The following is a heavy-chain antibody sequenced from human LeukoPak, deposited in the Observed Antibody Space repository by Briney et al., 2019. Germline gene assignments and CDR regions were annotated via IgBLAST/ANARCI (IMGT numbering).Heavy chain of an antibody. J-gene: IGHJ5*01. CDR1: GGSISSYY. Sequence: SETLSLTCTVSGGSISSYYWSWIRQPAGKELEGIGRIYTSGSTKYNPSLKSRVTMSVDTCKNQFSLKLSSVTAAAAAVYYCESVDYYGSGSYFVWWFDYWGQGTLVTVSS. CDR2: IYTSGST. V-gene: IGHV4-4*07. D-gene: IGHD3-10*01. CDR3: ESVDYYGSGSYFVWWFDY.